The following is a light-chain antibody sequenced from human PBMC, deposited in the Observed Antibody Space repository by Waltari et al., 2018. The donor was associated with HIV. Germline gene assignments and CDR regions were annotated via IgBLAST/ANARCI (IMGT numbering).Light chain of an antibody. Sequence: EIVMTQSPATLSVSPGERATLSCRASQSVSSNLAWYQQQPGQAPRLLIYGASTRATGIPARFSGSGSGTEFTLTISSLQSEDFAVYYCQQYNNWPRVTFGPGTKVDIK. V-gene: IGKV3-15*01. CDR3: QQYNNWPRVT. J-gene: IGKJ3*01. CDR1: QSVSSN. CDR2: GAS.